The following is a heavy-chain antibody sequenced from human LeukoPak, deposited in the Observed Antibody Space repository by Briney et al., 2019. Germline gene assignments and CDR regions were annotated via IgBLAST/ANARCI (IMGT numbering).Heavy chain of an antibody. Sequence: ESLKIXCXTXGYSFTSYCIGWVRQMSGRGLEWMGIICPGDSDTRYSPSFQGQVTISADKSLRTAYLQWSSLNASDTAMYYCARPSGHGAFDIWGQGTMVTVSS. CDR2: ICPGDSDT. J-gene: IGHJ3*02. CDR1: GYSFTSYC. CDR3: ARPSGHGAFDI. V-gene: IGHV5-51*01.